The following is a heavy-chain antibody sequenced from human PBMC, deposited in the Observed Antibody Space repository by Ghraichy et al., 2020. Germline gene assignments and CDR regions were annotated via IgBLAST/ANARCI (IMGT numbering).Heavy chain of an antibody. Sequence: SETLSLTCAVYGGSFSGYYWSWIRQPPGKGLEWIGEINHIGSTNYNPSLKSRVTISVDTSKNQFSLKLSSVTAADTAVYYCARGYGYCSSTSCPNYYYYGMDVWGQGTTVTVSS. D-gene: IGHD2-2*03. CDR2: INHIGST. CDR3: ARGYGYCSSTSCPNYYYYGMDV. J-gene: IGHJ6*02. V-gene: IGHV4-34*01. CDR1: GGSFSGYY.